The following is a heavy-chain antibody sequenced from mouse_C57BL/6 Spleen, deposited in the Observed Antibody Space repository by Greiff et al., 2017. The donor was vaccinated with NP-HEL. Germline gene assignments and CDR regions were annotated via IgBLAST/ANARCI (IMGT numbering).Heavy chain of an antibody. CDR3: TRRRDYGRCYYAMDY. Sequence: EVQGVESGGGLVQPGGSMKLSCAASGFTFSDAWMDWVRQSPEKGLEWVAEIRNKANNHATYYAASVKGRFTISRDDSKRSVYLQMNSLRAEDTGIYYCTRRRDYGRCYYAMDYWGQGTSVTVSS. CDR2: IRNKANNHAT. CDR1: GFTFSDAW. V-gene: IGHV6-6*01. D-gene: IGHD2-4*01. J-gene: IGHJ4*01.